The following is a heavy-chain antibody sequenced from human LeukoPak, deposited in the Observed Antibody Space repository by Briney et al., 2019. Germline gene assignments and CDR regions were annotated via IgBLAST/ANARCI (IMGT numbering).Heavy chain of an antibody. CDR2: IYYSGST. CDR3: AREVSIVGATPDY. CDR1: GGSISSGSYY. V-gene: IGHV4-61*02. J-gene: IGHJ4*02. D-gene: IGHD1-26*01. Sequence: SQTLSLTCTVSGGSISSGSYYWSWIRQPAGKGLEWIGSIYYSGSTYYNPSLKSRVTISVDTSKNQFSLKLSSVTAADTAVYYCAREVSIVGATPDYWGQGTLVTVSS.